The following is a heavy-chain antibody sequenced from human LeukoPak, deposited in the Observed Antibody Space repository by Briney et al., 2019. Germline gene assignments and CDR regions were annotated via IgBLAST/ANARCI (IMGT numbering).Heavy chain of an antibody. V-gene: IGHV3-7*03. CDR3: ARDSGWWRFDF. D-gene: IGHD6-13*01. CDR1: GLNFSSRW. Sequence: GGSLRLSCAASGLNFSSRWMNWVRQAPGQGLEWVASIKEDGSEKHYVDSVKGRFTISRDNGKNSLYLQMNSLRAEDMAVYYCARDSGWWRFDFWGQGTLVTVSS. CDR2: IKEDGSEK. J-gene: IGHJ4*02.